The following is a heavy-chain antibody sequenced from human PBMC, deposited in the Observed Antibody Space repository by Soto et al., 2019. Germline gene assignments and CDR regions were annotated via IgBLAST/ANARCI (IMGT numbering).Heavy chain of an antibody. CDR3: TTEGRPYYDFWSGYYNY. D-gene: IGHD3-3*01. CDR2: IKSKTDGGTT. V-gene: IGHV3-15*01. J-gene: IGHJ4*02. Sequence: GGSLRLSCAASGFTFSNAWMSWVRQAPGKGLEWVGRIKSKTDGGTTDYAAPVKGRFTISRDDSKNTLYLQMNSLKTEDTAVYYCTTEGRPYYDFWSGYYNYWGQGTLVTVSS. CDR1: GFTFSNAW.